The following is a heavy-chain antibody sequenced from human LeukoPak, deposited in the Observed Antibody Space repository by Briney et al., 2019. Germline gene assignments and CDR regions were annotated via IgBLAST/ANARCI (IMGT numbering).Heavy chain of an antibody. CDR3: ARSENYYDSSGESYFDY. CDR1: GGSISSYY. CDR2: IYTSGST. J-gene: IGHJ4*02. D-gene: IGHD3-22*01. V-gene: IGHV4-4*07. Sequence: SETLSLTCTVSGGSISSYYWSWIRQPAGKGLEWIGRIYTSGSTNYNPSLKRRVTMSVDTSKNQFSLKLSSVTAADTAVYYCARSENYYDSSGESYFDYWGQGTLVTVPS.